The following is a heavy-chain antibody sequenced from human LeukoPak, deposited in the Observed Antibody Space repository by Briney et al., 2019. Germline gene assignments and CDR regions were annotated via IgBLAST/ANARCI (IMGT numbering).Heavy chain of an antibody. CDR1: GGSISSYY. Sequence: PSETLSLTCTVSGGSISSYYWSWIRQPPGKGLEWIGEINHSGSTNYNPSLKSRVTISVDTSKNQFSLKLSSVTAADTAVYYCARRVGWRPDHCSSTSCYTYYYYYYMDVWGKGTTVTVSS. V-gene: IGHV4-34*01. CDR2: INHSGST. J-gene: IGHJ6*03. D-gene: IGHD2-2*02. CDR3: ARRVGWRPDHCSSTSCYTYYYYYYMDV.